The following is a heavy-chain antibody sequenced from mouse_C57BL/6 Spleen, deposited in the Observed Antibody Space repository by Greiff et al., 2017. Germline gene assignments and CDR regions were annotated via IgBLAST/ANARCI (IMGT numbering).Heavy chain of an antibody. J-gene: IGHJ2*01. CDR3: ARRTTVVAEGGYFDY. V-gene: IGHV1-19*01. CDR2: INPYNGGT. CDR1: GYTFTDYY. D-gene: IGHD1-1*01. Sequence: VQLQQSGPVLVKPGASVKMSCKASGYTFTDYYMNWVKQSHGKSLEWIGVINPYNGGTSYNQKFKGKATLTVDKSSSTAYMELNSLTSEDSAVYYCARRTTVVAEGGYFDYWGQGTTLTVSS.